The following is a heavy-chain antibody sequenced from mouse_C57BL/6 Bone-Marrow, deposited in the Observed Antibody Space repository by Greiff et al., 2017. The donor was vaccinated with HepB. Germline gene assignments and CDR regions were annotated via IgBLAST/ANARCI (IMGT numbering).Heavy chain of an antibody. D-gene: IGHD2-3*01. Sequence: EVKLEESGGGLVQPGGSLSLSCAASGFTFTDYYMSWVRQPPGKALEWLGFIRNKANGYTTEYSASVKGRFTISRDNSQSILYLQMNALRAEDSATYYCARYSPYDGYPYWYFDVWGTGTTVTVSS. J-gene: IGHJ1*03. CDR1: GFTFTDYY. V-gene: IGHV7-3*01. CDR3: ARYSPYDGYPYWYFDV. CDR2: IRNKANGYTT.